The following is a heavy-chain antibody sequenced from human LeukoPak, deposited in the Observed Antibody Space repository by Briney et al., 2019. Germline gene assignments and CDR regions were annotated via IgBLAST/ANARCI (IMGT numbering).Heavy chain of an antibody. CDR1: GYTFTSYD. V-gene: IGHV1-8*02. CDR3: ARRPFYDSSGYYYVELDY. Sequence: ASVKVSCKASGYTFTSYDINWVRQATGQGLEWMGWMNPNSGNTGYAQKFQGRVTMTRDTSISTAYMELSRLRSDDTAVYYCARRPFYDSSGYYYVELDYWGQGTLVTVSS. D-gene: IGHD3-22*01. J-gene: IGHJ4*02. CDR2: MNPNSGNT.